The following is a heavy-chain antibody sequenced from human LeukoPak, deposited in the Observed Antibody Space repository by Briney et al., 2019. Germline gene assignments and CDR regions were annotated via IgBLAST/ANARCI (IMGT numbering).Heavy chain of an antibody. CDR1: GGSISSNNW. D-gene: IGHD4-23*01. CDR3: ARYLDYGGNSRVFQH. V-gene: IGHV4-4*02. J-gene: IGHJ1*01. CDR2: IFYSGST. Sequence: TSETLPLTCAVSGGSISSNNWWTWVRQSPGKGLEWIGEIFYSGSTNYNPSLKSRVTISIDTSKNQFSLKLSSVTAAGTAVYYCARYLDYGGNSRVFQHWGQGTLVTVSS.